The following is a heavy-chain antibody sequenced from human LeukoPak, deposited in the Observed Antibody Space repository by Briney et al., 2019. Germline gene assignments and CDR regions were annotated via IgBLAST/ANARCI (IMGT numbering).Heavy chain of an antibody. D-gene: IGHD3-3*01. V-gene: IGHV3-23*01. Sequence: GGSLRLSCAASGFTFDDYGMSWVRQAPGKGLEWVSAISGSGGSTYYADSVKGRFTISRDNSKNTLYLQMNSLRAEDTAVYYCAKDFADSESGTWGQGTLVTVSS. J-gene: IGHJ5*02. CDR2: ISGSGGST. CDR1: GFTFDDYG. CDR3: AKDFADSESGT.